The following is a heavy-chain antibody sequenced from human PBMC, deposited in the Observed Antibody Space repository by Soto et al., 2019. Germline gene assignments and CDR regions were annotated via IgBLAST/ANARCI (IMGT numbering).Heavy chain of an antibody. CDR3: ARHYSSSSTWFDP. V-gene: IGHV4-38-2*01. CDR2: IYHSGNT. J-gene: IGHJ5*02. CDR1: GYSISSGYY. D-gene: IGHD6-13*01. Sequence: SETLSLTCAVSGYSISSGYYWGWIRQPPGKGLEWIGSIYHSGNTHNNPSLKSRVTISVDTSRNQISLKVNSVTAADTAVYYCARHYSSSSTWFDPWGRGTLVTISS.